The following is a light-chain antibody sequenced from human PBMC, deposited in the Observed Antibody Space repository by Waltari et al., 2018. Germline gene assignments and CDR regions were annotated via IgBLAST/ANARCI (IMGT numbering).Light chain of an antibody. CDR3: QQFENWPLT. V-gene: IGKV3-15*01. Sequence: EIVMTQSPATLSVSPGERVTLSCRASQSVNSKLVCYQQKTGQAPRLLIYDASTRATGIPARFSGSGSGTEFTLTISSLQSGDFALYYCQQFENWPLTFGGGTKVEIK. CDR2: DAS. J-gene: IGKJ4*01. CDR1: QSVNSK.